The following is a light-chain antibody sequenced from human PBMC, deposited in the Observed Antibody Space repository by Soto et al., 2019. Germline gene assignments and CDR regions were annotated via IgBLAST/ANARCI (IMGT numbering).Light chain of an antibody. CDR3: QQYYTYPWT. V-gene: IGKV1-8*01. CDR2: AAS. CDR1: QGLSNY. J-gene: IGKJ1*01. Sequence: AIRMTQSPASLSASAGDRVTLTCRASQGLSNYLAWYQQKPGQAPELLIYAASTLQSGVPSRFSGSGSGTDFTLTISCLPPEVSASYHRQQYYTYPWTFGQGTKVESK.